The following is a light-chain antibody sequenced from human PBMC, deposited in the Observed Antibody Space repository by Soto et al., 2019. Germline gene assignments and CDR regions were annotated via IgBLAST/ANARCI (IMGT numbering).Light chain of an antibody. J-gene: IGLJ1*01. CDR2: EVS. CDR1: SSDVGSYNL. V-gene: IGLV2-23*02. CDR3: CSYAGSSTPLV. Sequence: QSALTQPASVSGSPGQSITISCTGTSSDVGSYNLVSWYQQHPGKAPNLMIYEVSKRPSGVSNRFSGSKSGNTASLTISGLQAEHEADYYCCSYAGSSTPLVFGTGTKLTVL.